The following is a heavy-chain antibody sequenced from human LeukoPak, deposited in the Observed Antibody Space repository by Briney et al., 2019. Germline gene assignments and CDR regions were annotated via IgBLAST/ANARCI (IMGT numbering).Heavy chain of an antibody. Sequence: PSETLSLTCTVSGGSISSSSYYWGWIRQPPGKGLEWIGSIYYSGSTYYNPSLKSRVTISVDTSKNQFSLKLSSVTAADTAVYYCARQWSGDSSGWYSQDYYYYYYMDVWGKGTTVTISS. D-gene: IGHD6-19*01. CDR1: GGSISSSSYY. V-gene: IGHV4-39*01. J-gene: IGHJ6*03. CDR2: IYYSGST. CDR3: ARQWSGDSSGWYSQDYYYYYYMDV.